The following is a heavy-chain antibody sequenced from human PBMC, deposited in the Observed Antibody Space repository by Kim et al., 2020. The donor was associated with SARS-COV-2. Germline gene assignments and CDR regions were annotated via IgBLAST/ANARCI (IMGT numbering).Heavy chain of an antibody. J-gene: IGHJ4*02. V-gene: IGHV3-72*01. Sequence: GGSLRLSCAASGFTFSDHFMDWVRQAPGKGLEWVGRTRNKADTYTTEYAASVKGRFTISRDDSKNSLYLQMNSLKTEDTAVYYCARSGLSCRGGHCYCDSWGQGTLVTVSS. D-gene: IGHD2-15*01. CDR3: ARSGLSCRGGHCYCDS. CDR2: TRNKADTYTT. CDR1: GFTFSDHF.